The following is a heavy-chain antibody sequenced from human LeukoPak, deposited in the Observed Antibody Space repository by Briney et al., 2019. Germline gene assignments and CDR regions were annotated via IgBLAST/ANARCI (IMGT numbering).Heavy chain of an antibody. V-gene: IGHV3-48*04. Sequence: GGSLRLSCAASGFTFSNAWMNWVRQAPGKGLEWVSYISSSGSTIYYADSVKGRFTISRDNAKNSLYLQMNSLRAEDTAVYYCARSVSVAVAGLGYWGQGTLVTVSS. J-gene: IGHJ4*02. CDR3: ARSVSVAVAGLGY. CDR1: GFTFSNAW. D-gene: IGHD6-19*01. CDR2: ISSSGSTI.